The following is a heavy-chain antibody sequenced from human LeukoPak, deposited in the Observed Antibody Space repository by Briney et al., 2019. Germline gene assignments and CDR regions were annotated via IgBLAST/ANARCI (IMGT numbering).Heavy chain of an antibody. D-gene: IGHD6-13*01. CDR3: ASLEGAAAY. CDR2: MFYTGRT. J-gene: IGHJ4*02. Sequence: SETLSLTCTVSGGSISSTSYYWDWVRQPPGKGLEWIGTMFYTGRTYYNPSLKSRVTISVDTSKNQFSLRLTSVTAADTAVYYCASLEGAAAYWGQGTLVTVSS. CDR1: GGSISSTSYY. V-gene: IGHV4-39*07.